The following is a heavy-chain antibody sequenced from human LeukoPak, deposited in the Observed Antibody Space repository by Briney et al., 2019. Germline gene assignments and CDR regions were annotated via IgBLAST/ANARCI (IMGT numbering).Heavy chain of an antibody. V-gene: IGHV3-20*04. Sequence: GGSLRLSCAASGFTFDDYGMTWVRQAPGKGLEWVSGINWNGGNINYADSVKGRFTISRDNAKNSLYLQMSSLRAEDTALYYCARDLGSGAYIYTSYYYALDVWGQGTTVTVS. D-gene: IGHD3-16*01. CDR1: GFTFDDYG. J-gene: IGHJ6*02. CDR2: INWNGGNI. CDR3: ARDLGSGAYIYTSYYYALDV.